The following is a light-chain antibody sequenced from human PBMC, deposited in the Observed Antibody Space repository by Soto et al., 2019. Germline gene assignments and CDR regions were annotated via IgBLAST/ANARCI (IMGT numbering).Light chain of an antibody. CDR1: SSDVGKYDY. CDR2: EVS. J-gene: IGLJ1*01. Sequence: QSALTQPPSASGSPGQSVTISCTGTSSDVGKYDYVSWFQHHPGKAPKLIIYEVSKRPSGVPDRFSGSKSGSTASLTVSGLQTEDEADYYCSSYTAGGTIFGTGTKLTVL. CDR3: SSYTAGGTI. V-gene: IGLV2-8*01.